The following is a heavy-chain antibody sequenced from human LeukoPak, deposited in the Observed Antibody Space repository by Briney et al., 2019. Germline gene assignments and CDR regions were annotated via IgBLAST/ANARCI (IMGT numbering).Heavy chain of an antibody. CDR1: GYSFPRYY. V-gene: IGHV1-2*02. CDR2: VNPNRGGT. CDR3: ARGFVGAAAGNWFVP. Sequence: SVTVSCTASGYSFPRYYMHWVRQAPGQGVEWMGWVNPNRGGTNYAQKFQGRVTMTRDTSISTAYMELSRLRSDDTAVYYCARGFVGAAAGNWFVPWRQGTGVTVS. J-gene: IGHJ5*02. D-gene: IGHD6-13*01.